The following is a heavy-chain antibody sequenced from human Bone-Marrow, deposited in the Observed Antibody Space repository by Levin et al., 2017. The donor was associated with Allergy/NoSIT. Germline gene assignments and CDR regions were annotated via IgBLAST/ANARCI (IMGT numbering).Heavy chain of an antibody. V-gene: IGHV1-8*01. CDR2: MNPNSGNT. CDR1: GYTFTSYD. D-gene: IGHD6-6*01. J-gene: IGHJ5*02. Sequence: ASVKVSCKASGYTFTSYDINWVRQATGQGLEWMGWMNPNSGNTGYAQKFQGRVTMTRNTSISTAYMELSSLRSEDTAVYYCARWYSSSFSTLDWFDPWGQGTLVTVSS. CDR3: ARWYSSSFSTLDWFDP.